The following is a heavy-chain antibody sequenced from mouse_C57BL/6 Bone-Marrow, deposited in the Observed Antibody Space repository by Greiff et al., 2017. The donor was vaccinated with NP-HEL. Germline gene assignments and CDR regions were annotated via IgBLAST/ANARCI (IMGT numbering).Heavy chain of an antibody. D-gene: IGHD1-1*01. Sequence: QVQLQQSGAELVRPGASVKLSCKASGYTFTDYYINWVKQRPGQGLEWIARIYPGSGNTYYNEKFKGKATLTAEKSSSTAYMQLSSLTSEDSAVYFCARNYYGSSSPDYWGQGTTLTVSS. CDR2: IYPGSGNT. CDR3: ARNYYGSSSPDY. V-gene: IGHV1-76*01. CDR1: GYTFTDYY. J-gene: IGHJ2*01.